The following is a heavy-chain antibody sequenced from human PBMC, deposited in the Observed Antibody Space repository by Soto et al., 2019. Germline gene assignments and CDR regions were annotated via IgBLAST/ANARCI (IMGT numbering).Heavy chain of an antibody. CDR3: ARDDLRRNEALDI. V-gene: IGHV3-74*01. D-gene: IGHD2-21*01. CDR2: TNKDGASS. CDR1: GFTFSAFW. J-gene: IGHJ3*02. Sequence: EVQLVESGGDFVQPGGSLRLSCEASGFTFSAFWVHWVRHVPGEGLMWISRTNKDGASSEYADSVKGRFSVSRDNAKNTMFLHMTGLRAEDTAVYYCARDDLRRNEALDIWGQGTVVTVSS.